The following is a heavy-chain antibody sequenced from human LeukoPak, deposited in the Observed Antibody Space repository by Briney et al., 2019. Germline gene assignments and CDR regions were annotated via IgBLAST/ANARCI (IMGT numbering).Heavy chain of an antibody. J-gene: IGHJ5*02. D-gene: IGHD3-10*01. CDR2: IKQDGSEK. Sequence: GGSLRLSCAAPGFTFSSYWMSWVRQAPGKGLEWVANIKQDGSEKYYVDSVKGRFTISRDNAKNSLYLQMNSLRAEDTAVYYCARDHYYGSGSYYNLWFDPWGQGTLVTVSS. V-gene: IGHV3-7*01. CDR3: ARDHYYGSGSYYNLWFDP. CDR1: GFTFSSYW.